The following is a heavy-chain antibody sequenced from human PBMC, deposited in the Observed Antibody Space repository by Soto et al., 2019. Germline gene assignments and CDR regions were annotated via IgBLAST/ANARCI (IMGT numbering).Heavy chain of an antibody. Sequence: EVQLLESGGGLVQPGGSLGLSCAASGFTFSSYAMSWVRQAPGKGLEWVSAISGSGGSTYYADSVKGRFTISRDNSKNTLYLQMNSLRAEDTAVYYCAKDFLRYSGSYQTIDYWGQGTLVTVSS. D-gene: IGHD1-26*01. J-gene: IGHJ4*02. V-gene: IGHV3-23*01. CDR2: ISGSGGST. CDR1: GFTFSSYA. CDR3: AKDFLRYSGSYQTIDY.